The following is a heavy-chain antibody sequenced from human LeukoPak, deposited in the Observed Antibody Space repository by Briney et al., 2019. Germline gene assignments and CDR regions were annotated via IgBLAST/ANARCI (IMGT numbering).Heavy chain of an antibody. Sequence: GGSLRLSCTASGFTFSDAWMSWVRQAPGKGPEWVGRIKNKNDGETTDLAAPVKGRFSISRDDSKNTLYLQMSSLKSEDTAVYYCTTALLPQNNVWYWGPGTLVTVSS. CDR2: IKNKNDGETT. J-gene: IGHJ4*02. V-gene: IGHV3-15*01. D-gene: IGHD2/OR15-2a*01. CDR1: GFTFSDAW. CDR3: TTALLPQNNVWY.